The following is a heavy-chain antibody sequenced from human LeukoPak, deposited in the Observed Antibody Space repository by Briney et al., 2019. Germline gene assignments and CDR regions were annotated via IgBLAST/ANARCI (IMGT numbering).Heavy chain of an antibody. CDR3: AREFPYYYDSSGYYFAFDI. V-gene: IGHV7-4-1*02. J-gene: IGHJ3*02. Sequence: ASVKVSCKASGYTFTSYAMNWVRQAPGQGLEWMGWINTNTGNPTYAQGFTGRFVFSLDTSVSTAYLQISSLKAEDTAVYYCAREFPYYYDSSGYYFAFDIRGQGTMVTVSS. CDR2: INTNTGNP. CDR1: GYTFTSYA. D-gene: IGHD3-22*01.